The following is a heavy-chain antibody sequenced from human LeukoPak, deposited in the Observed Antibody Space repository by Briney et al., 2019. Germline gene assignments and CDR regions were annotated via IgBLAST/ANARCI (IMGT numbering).Heavy chain of an antibody. CDR3: ARVMATNPGY. CDR1: GFTFSSYA. Sequence: GGSLRLSCAASGFTFSSYAMHWVRQAPGKGLEWVAVISYGGSNKYYADSVKGRFTISRDNSKNTLYLQMNSLRAEDTAVYYCARVMATNPGYWGQGTLVTVSS. CDR2: ISYGGSNK. J-gene: IGHJ4*02. D-gene: IGHD5-24*01. V-gene: IGHV3-30-3*01.